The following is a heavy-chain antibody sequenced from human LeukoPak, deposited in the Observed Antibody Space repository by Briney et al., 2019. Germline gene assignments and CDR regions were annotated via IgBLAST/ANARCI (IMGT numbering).Heavy chain of an antibody. CDR2: ISYDGSNT. J-gene: IGHJ6*02. D-gene: IGHD2-15*01. V-gene: IGHV3-30-3*01. CDR3: ARDREEIVLVVAATLYYYYGMDV. Sequence: GGSLRLSCAASGFTFSSYAMHWVRRAPGKGLEGVAGISYDGSNTYYADSVKGRFTISRDNSKNTLFLQMNSLRAEDTAVYYCARDREEIVLVVAATLYYYYGMDVWGQGTTITVSS. CDR1: GFTFSSYA.